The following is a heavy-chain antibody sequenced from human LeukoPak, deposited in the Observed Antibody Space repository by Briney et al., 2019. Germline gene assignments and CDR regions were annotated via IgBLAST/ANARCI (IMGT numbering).Heavy chain of an antibody. D-gene: IGHD6-19*01. CDR3: AKDRGSGWYTFGY. CDR1: GFTFSSYA. Sequence: GGSLRLSCAASGFTFSSYAMHWVRQAPGKGLEWVAVISYDGSNKYYADSVKGRFTISRDNSKSTLYLQMNSLRAEDTAVYYCAKDRGSGWYTFGYWGQGTLVTVSS. V-gene: IGHV3-30-3*01. J-gene: IGHJ4*02. CDR2: ISYDGSNK.